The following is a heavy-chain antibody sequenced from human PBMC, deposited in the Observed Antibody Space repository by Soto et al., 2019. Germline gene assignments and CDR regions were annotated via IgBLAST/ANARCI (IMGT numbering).Heavy chain of an antibody. CDR1: GGSISSDNW. J-gene: IGHJ4*02. Sequence: QVHLQESGPDLVRPSATLSLTCSFFGGSISSDNWWSWVRQTPGKGLEWIGEIYHSGNTNYNPSLKSRVTISVDKSKNQFSMKVTSVTAADTALYYCARLSASSKLRGVVINWGQGTLVTVSS. V-gene: IGHV4-4*02. D-gene: IGHD3-10*01. CDR3: ARLSASSKLRGVVIN. CDR2: IYHSGNT.